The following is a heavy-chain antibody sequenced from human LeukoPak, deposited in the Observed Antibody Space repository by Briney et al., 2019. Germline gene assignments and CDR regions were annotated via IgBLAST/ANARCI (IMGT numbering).Heavy chain of an antibody. Sequence: SETLSLTCTVSGSIGGYYWSWIRQPPGKGLEWIGYIYTSGSTNYNPSLESRVTISVDTSKNQFSLDLCSVTAADTAVYYCARQKCTSTSCLTKNAFDIWGQGTMVTVSS. CDR3: ARQKCTSTSCLTKNAFDI. J-gene: IGHJ3*02. CDR2: IYTSGST. CDR1: GSIGGYY. V-gene: IGHV4-4*09. D-gene: IGHD2-2*01.